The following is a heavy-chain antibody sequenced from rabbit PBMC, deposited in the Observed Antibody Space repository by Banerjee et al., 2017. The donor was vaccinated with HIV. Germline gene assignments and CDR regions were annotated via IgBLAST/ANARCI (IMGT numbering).Heavy chain of an antibody. CDR3: ARGLGYASL. J-gene: IGHJ3*01. Sequence: QEQLEESGGGLVKPEGSLTLTCTASGFSFSSSYYMCWVRQAPGKGLEWIGCIFADSSGSTDYASWAKGRFTISKTSSTTVTLQMTSLTAADTATYFCARGLGYASLWGQGTLVTVS. D-gene: IGHD6-1*01. CDR2: IFADSSGST. V-gene: IGHV1S45*01. CDR1: GFSFSSSYY.